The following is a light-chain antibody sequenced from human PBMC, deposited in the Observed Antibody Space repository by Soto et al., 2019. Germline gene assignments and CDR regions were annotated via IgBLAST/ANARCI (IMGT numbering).Light chain of an antibody. Sequence: QSVLTQLPSVSGAPGQRVNISCAGSRSNIGAGNDVHWYQHLPGTAPHLLIYANINRPSGVPDRFSGSKSGTSASLAITGLQAEDEADYYCQSHDSSLSAYVFGTGTKVTVL. V-gene: IGLV1-40*01. CDR2: ANI. CDR1: RSNIGAGND. CDR3: QSHDSSLSAYV. J-gene: IGLJ1*01.